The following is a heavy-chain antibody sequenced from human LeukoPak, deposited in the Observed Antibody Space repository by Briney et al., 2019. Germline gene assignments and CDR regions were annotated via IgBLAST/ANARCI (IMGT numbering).Heavy chain of an antibody. J-gene: IGHJ4*02. Sequence: GGSLRLSCAASGFTFSSYWMSWVRQAPGKGLEWVANIKQDGSEKYYVDSVKGRFTISRDNAKNSLYLQMNSLRAEDTAVYYCARGTVTLDDYSNYYQYYFDYWGQGTLVTVSS. CDR2: IKQDGSEK. D-gene: IGHD4-11*01. CDR3: ARGTVTLDDYSNYYQYYFDY. V-gene: IGHV3-7*01. CDR1: GFTFSSYW.